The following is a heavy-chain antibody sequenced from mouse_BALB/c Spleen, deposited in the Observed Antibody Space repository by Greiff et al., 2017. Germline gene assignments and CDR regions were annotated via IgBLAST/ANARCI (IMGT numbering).Heavy chain of an antibody. Sequence: VQLQQSGAELARPGASVKLSCKASGYTFTSYWMQWVKQRPGQGLEWIGAIYPGDGDTRYTQKFKGKATLTADKSSSTAYMQLSSLASEDSAVYYCAREDYDDAMDYWGQGTTLTVSS. D-gene: IGHD2-4*01. CDR3: AREDYDDAMDY. V-gene: IGHV1-87*01. CDR1: GYTFTSYW. J-gene: IGHJ4*01. CDR2: IYPGDGDT.